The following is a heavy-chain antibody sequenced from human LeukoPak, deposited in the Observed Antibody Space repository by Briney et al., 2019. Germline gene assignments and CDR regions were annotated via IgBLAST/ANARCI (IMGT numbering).Heavy chain of an antibody. V-gene: IGHV3-15*01. CDR1: GFSFSNAW. J-gene: IGHJ3*02. CDR2: IKSKTDGGTT. Sequence: GGSLRLPCAASGFSFSNAWMSWVRQAPGMGLEWVGRIKSKTDGGTTDYAAPVKGRFTISRDDSKNTLYLQMNSLKTEDTAVYFCTTEEVDAFDIWGHGTMVTVSS. CDR3: TTEEVDAFDI.